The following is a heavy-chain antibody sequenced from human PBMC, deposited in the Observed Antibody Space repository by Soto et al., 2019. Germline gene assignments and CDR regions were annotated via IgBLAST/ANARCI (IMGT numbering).Heavy chain of an antibody. CDR3: ARDRTTVTANWFDP. CDR1: GFTFSGYA. CDR2: ISDDGSNK. Sequence: QVHLVESGGGVVQPGRSLRLSCAASGFTFSGYAMHWVRQAPGKGLEWVAFISDDGSNKKYGDSVKGRFTISRDNSKNTLYLQMNSLRGEDTALYYCARDRTTVTANWFDPWGQGTLVTVSS. D-gene: IGHD4-17*01. J-gene: IGHJ5*02. V-gene: IGHV3-30-3*01.